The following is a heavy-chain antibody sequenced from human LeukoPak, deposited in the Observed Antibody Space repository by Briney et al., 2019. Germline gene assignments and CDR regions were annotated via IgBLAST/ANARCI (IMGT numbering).Heavy chain of an antibody. Sequence: GRSLRLSCAASGFTFSTYGMHWVRQAPGKGLEWVAVISYDGSNKYYADSVKGRFTISRDNSKNTLYLQMNSLRAEDTAVYYCAKSVGITGTTWWIFDYWGQGTLVTVSS. D-gene: IGHD1-20*01. CDR3: AKSVGITGTTWWIFDY. J-gene: IGHJ4*02. CDR1: GFTFSTYG. CDR2: ISYDGSNK. V-gene: IGHV3-30*18.